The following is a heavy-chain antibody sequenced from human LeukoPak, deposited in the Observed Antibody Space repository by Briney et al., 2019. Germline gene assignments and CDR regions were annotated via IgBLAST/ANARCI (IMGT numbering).Heavy chain of an antibody. CDR2: ITSSSYI. V-gene: IGHV3-21*01. D-gene: IGHD1-26*01. J-gene: IGHJ4*02. Sequence: GGSLRLSSAASGFTFSSYTMNWVRQAPGKGLEWVSSITSSSYIYYADSVKGRFSISRDNAKNSLYHQMNSLRAEDTAVYYCARDSPSGSYYYFDYWGQGTLVTVSS. CDR1: GFTFSSYT. CDR3: ARDSPSGSYYYFDY.